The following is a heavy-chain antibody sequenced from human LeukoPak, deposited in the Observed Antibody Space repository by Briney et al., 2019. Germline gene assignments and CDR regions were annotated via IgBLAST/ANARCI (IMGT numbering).Heavy chain of an antibody. D-gene: IGHD6-6*01. CDR2: INHSGST. Sequence: PSETLSLTCAVYGGSFSGYYWSWIRQPPGKGLEWIGEINHSGSTNYNPSLKSRVTISVDTSKNQFSLKLSSVTAADTAVYYCARNRIAARRPYYFDYWGQGTLVTVSS. CDR1: GGSFSGYY. J-gene: IGHJ4*02. V-gene: IGHV4-34*01. CDR3: ARNRIAARRPYYFDY.